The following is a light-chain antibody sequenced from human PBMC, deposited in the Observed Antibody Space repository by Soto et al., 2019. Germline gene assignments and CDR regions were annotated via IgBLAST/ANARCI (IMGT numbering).Light chain of an antibody. J-gene: IGKJ4*01. CDR2: EAS. Sequence: DIRVEQSPSVLSAYIEDRVTMTCLASQDINSYLSWYQQKPVKAPNLLIYEASILQRGVPSRFSGSNSGTDFTLTISSLQAEDFATYYCQQTGSYPSTFGGGTKVDIK. CDR3: QQTGSYPST. V-gene: IGKV1-9*01. CDR1: QDINSY.